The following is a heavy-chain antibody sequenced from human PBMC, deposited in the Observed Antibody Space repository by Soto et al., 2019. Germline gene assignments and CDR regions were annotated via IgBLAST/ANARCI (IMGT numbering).Heavy chain of an antibody. J-gene: IGHJ3*02. CDR2: IIPIFGTA. V-gene: IGHV1-69*13. CDR1: GGTFSSYA. D-gene: IGHD1-26*01. CDR3: ARILSGSYYSSAFDI. Sequence: SVKVSFKASGGTFSSYAISWVRQAPGQGLEWMGGIIPIFGTANYAQKFQGRVTITADESTSTAYMELSNLRSEDTAVYYCARILSGSYYSSAFDIWGQGKMVTFSS.